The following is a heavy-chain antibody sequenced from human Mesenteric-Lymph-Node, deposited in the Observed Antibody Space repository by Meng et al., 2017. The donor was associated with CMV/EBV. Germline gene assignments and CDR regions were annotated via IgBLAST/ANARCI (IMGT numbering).Heavy chain of an antibody. CDR3: ARDSSSSWYFLIY. V-gene: IGHV3-30*04. Sequence: GGSLRLSCAASGFTFSSYAMHWVRQAPGKGLEWVAVISYDGSNKYYADSVKGRFTISRDNSKNTLYLQMNSLRAEDTAVYYCARDSSSSWYFLIYWGQGTLVTVSS. J-gene: IGHJ4*02. CDR2: ISYDGSNK. D-gene: IGHD6-13*01. CDR1: GFTFSSYA.